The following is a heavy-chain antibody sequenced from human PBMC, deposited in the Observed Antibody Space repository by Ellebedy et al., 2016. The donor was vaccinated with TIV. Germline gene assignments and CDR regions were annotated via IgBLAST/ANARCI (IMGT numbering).Heavy chain of an antibody. D-gene: IGHD5-18*01. Sequence: GESLKISCAASGFTFGSYGIRWVRQTPGKGLEWVSGISGSGGNTYYADSVKGRFTISRDNSKNTLYLQMNSLRVEDKAVYPCARIGGYTYSFTDYWGQGALVTVSS. CDR3: ARIGGYTYSFTDY. CDR1: GFTFGSYG. V-gene: IGHV3-23*01. J-gene: IGHJ4*02. CDR2: ISGSGGNT.